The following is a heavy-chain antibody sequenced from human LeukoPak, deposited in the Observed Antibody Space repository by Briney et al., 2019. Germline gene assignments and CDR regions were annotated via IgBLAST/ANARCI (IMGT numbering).Heavy chain of an antibody. CDR3: AKGSGYYDSSGYLDY. D-gene: IGHD3-22*01. Sequence: GGSLRLSCAASGFTVSSNYMSWVRQAPGKGLEWVSVIYSGGSTYYADSVKGRFTISRDNSKNTLYLQMNSLRAEDTAVYYCAKGSGYYDSSGYLDYWGQGTLVTVSS. CDR2: IYSGGST. J-gene: IGHJ4*02. V-gene: IGHV3-66*01. CDR1: GFTVSSNY.